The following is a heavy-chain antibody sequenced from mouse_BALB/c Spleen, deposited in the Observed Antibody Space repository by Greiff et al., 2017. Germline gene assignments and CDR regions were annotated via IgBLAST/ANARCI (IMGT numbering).Heavy chain of an antibody. J-gene: IGHJ4*01. CDR1: GFTFSSFG. Sequence: VQLKESGGGLVQPGGSRKLSCAASGFTFSSFGMHWVRQAPEKGLEWVAYISSGSSTIYYADTVKGRFTISRDNPKNTLFLQMTSLRSEDTAMYYCARSEDAMDYWGQGTSVTVSS. CDR3: ARSEDAMDY. CDR2: ISSGSSTI. V-gene: IGHV5-17*02.